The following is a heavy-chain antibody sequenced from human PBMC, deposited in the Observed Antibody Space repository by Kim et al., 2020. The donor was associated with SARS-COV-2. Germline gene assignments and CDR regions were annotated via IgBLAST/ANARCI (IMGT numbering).Heavy chain of an antibody. CDR2: ISGSGGST. CDR1: GFTFSSYA. V-gene: IGHV3-23*01. D-gene: IGHD3-22*01. J-gene: IGHJ3*02. CDR3: AKFGPLSSGYYFSAFDI. Sequence: GGSLRLSCAASGFTFSSYAMSWVRQAPGKGLEWVSAISGSGGSTYYADSVKGRFTISRDNSKNTLYLQMNSLRAEDTAVYYCAKFGPLSSGYYFSAFDIWGQGTMVTVSS.